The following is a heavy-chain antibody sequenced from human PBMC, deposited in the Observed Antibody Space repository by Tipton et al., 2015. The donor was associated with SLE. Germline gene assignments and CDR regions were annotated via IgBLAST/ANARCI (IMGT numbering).Heavy chain of an antibody. CDR1: GSPLSRGFY. Sequence: GLVKPSETLCLNCSVSGSPLSRGFYWGWIRQPPGKGLEWIGSAIHSGTTFYNPSLESRITVSVDTSKNIVSLRLTSVTAADTARYFCARDVGRWFYDNSPRGFDIWGQGTLVTVSA. CDR2: AIHSGTT. CDR3: ARDVGRWFYDNSPRGFDI. J-gene: IGHJ3*02. D-gene: IGHD3-22*01. V-gene: IGHV4-38-2*02.